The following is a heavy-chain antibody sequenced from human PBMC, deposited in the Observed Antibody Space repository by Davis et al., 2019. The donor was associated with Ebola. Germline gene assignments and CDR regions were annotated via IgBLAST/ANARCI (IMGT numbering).Heavy chain of an antibody. Sequence: GESLKISCAPSGFTFSTNWMSWVRQAPGKGPEWVAKINPDGSQKYYVDSVKGRFTISRDNAKNSLYLQMNSLRAEDTAVYYCAGPYMQDSNYWGQGTLVTVSS. D-gene: IGHD3-16*01. V-gene: IGHV3-7*01. CDR3: AGPYMQDSNY. CDR1: GFTFSTNW. J-gene: IGHJ4*02. CDR2: INPDGSQK.